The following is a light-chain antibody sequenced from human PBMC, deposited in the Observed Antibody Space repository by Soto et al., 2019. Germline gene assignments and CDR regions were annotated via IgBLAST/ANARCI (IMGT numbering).Light chain of an antibody. CDR2: DAS. CDR3: QQYENLPT. Sequence: DIQMPQDPFSLSASLGDRGPITFQASQNINNYLNWYQQKPGRAPKLLIYDASNLEAGVPSRFRGSGSGTDFTFTISRLQPEDIATYYCQQYENLPTFGQGTRLEIK. CDR1: QNINNY. J-gene: IGKJ5*01. V-gene: IGKV1-33*01.